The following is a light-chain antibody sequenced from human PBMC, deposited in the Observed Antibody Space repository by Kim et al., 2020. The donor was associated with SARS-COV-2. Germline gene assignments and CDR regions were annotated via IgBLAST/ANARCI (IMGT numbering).Light chain of an antibody. V-gene: IGKV1-5*03. J-gene: IGKJ4*01. CDR1: QSMSGW. CDR3: KHYDSYPLT. Sequence: GDRVTITCRASQSMSGWLAWYQLKPGKAPILLIYKASTLASGVSSRFSGSGSGTEFTLSISSLQPDDVATYYCKHYDSYPLTFGGGTKVDIK. CDR2: KAS.